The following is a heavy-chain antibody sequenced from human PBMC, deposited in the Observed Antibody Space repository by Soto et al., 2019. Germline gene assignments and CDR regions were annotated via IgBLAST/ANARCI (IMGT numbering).Heavy chain of an antibody. CDR3: AGLSSSWLYYFDY. D-gene: IGHD6-13*01. CDR1: GFIFSSYA. CDR2: IIGRGGST. V-gene: IGHV3-23*01. Sequence: EVQLLESGGGLVQPGGSLRLSCAASGFIFSSYAMSWVRQAPGKGLEWVSAIIGRGGSTYYADSVKGRFTIPRDNSKNTLYLQMNSLRAEDTAVYYCAGLSSSWLYYFDYWGQGTLVTVSS. J-gene: IGHJ4*02.